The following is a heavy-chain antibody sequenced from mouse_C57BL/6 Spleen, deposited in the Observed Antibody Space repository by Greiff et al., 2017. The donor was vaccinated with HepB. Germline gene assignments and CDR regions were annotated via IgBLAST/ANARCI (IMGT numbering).Heavy chain of an antibody. CDR1: GYTFTSYW. CDR2: IDPSDSYT. Sequence: VQLQQPGAELVRPGTSVKLSCKASGYTFTSYWMHWVKQRPGQGLEWIGVIDPSDSYTNYNQKFKGKATLTVDTSSRTAYMQLSSLTSEDSAVYYCARRYGSSYDDFDYWGKGTTLTVSS. D-gene: IGHD1-1*01. V-gene: IGHV1-59*01. CDR3: ARRYGSSYDDFDY. J-gene: IGHJ2*01.